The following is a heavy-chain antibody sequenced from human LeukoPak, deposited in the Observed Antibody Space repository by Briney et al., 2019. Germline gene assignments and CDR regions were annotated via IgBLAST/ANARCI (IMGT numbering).Heavy chain of an antibody. CDR1: GGSSSGYY. CDR2: INHSGST. Sequence: SETLSLTCAVYGGSSSGYYWSWIRQPPGRGLEWIGEINHSGSTNYNPSLKSRVTISVDTSKNQFSLKLSSVTAADTAVYYCARAGSVGWFDPWGQGTLVTVSS. D-gene: IGHD4-23*01. J-gene: IGHJ5*02. CDR3: ARAGSVGWFDP. V-gene: IGHV4-34*01.